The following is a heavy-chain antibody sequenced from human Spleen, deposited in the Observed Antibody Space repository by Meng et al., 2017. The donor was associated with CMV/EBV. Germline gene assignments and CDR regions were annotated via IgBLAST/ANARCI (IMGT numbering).Heavy chain of an antibody. V-gene: IGHV4-39*07. CDR3: ALTMDNWFDP. CDR2: IYYSGTT. J-gene: IGHJ5*02. CDR1: GGSMGRGTYH. Sequence: LTCTVSGGSMGRGTYHWAWIRQPPGKGLEWIGSIYYSGTTYYNPSLKSRVTISGGTSKNQFYLSLHSLTAADTAVYYCALTMDNWFDPWGQGTLVTVSS. D-gene: IGHD3-10*01.